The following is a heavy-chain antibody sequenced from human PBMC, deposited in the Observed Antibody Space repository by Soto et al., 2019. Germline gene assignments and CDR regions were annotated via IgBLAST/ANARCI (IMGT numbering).Heavy chain of an antibody. J-gene: IGHJ4*02. CDR1: GGSISSGDYY. Sequence: SETLSLTCTVSGGSISSGDYYWSWIRQPPGKGLEWIGYIYYSGSTYYNPSLKSRVTISVDTSKNQFSLKLSSVTAADTAVYYCARWHVGPQGFDYWGQGTLVTVSS. D-gene: IGHD1-26*01. CDR3: ARWHVGPQGFDY. CDR2: IYYSGST. V-gene: IGHV4-30-4*01.